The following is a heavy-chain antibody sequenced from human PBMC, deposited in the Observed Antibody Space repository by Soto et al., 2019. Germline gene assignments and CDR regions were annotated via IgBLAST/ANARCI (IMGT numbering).Heavy chain of an antibody. Sequence: QVQLVQSGAEVKKPGASVKVSCKASGYTFTSYYMHWVRQAPGQGLEWMGIINPSGCSTSYAQKFQGRVTMTRATSTSTVYMELSSLRSEDTAVYYCARDLGTTLSLDYWGQGTLVTVSS. D-gene: IGHD1-7*01. V-gene: IGHV1-46*01. CDR1: GYTFTSYY. J-gene: IGHJ4*02. CDR2: INPSGCST. CDR3: ARDLGTTLSLDY.